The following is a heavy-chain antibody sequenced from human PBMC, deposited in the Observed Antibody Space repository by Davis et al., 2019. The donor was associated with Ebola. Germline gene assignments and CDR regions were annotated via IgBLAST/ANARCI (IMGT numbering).Heavy chain of an antibody. J-gene: IGHJ5*02. V-gene: IGHV3-66*01. Sequence: GESLKISCAASGFTVSSNYMSWVRQAPGKGLEWVSVIYSGGSTYYADSVKGRFTISRDNSKNTLYLQMNSLRAEDTAVYYCAKGYSSSWYWWFDPWGQGTLVTVSS. CDR1: GFTVSSNY. CDR3: AKGYSSSWYWWFDP. D-gene: IGHD6-13*01. CDR2: IYSGGST.